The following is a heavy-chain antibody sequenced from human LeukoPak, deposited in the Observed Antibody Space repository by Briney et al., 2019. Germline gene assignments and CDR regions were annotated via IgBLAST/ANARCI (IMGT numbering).Heavy chain of an antibody. CDR2: IKQDGSEK. D-gene: IGHD3-16*01. CDR3: ARDRYYDYVWGAFNI. J-gene: IGHJ3*02. CDR1: GFTFSSYW. Sequence: GGSLRLSCAASGFTFSSYWMSWVRQAPGKGPEWVANIKQDGSEKYYVDSVKGRFTISRDNAKNSLYLQMNSLRAEDTAVYYCARDRYYDYVWGAFNIWGQGKMVTVSS. V-gene: IGHV3-7*01.